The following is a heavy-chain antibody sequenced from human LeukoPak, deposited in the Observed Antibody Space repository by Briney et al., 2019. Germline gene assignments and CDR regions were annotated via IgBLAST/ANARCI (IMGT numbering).Heavy chain of an antibody. V-gene: IGHV3-33*06. CDR1: GFTFSSYG. D-gene: IGHD7-27*01. Sequence: GGSLRLSCAASGFTFSSYGMHWDRQAPGKGLEWVAVIWYDGSNKYYADSVKGRFTISRDNSKNTLYLQMNSLRAEDTAVYYCAKDRRPLGNRDPHDWSQGTLVTVSS. J-gene: IGHJ4*02. CDR2: IWYDGSNK. CDR3: AKDRRPLGNRDPHD.